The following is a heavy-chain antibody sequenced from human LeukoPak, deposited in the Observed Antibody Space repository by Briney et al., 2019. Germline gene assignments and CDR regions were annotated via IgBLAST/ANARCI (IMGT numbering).Heavy chain of an antibody. J-gene: IGHJ4*02. CDR1: GFTFSSYA. Sequence: GGSLRLSCAASGFTFSSYAMHWVRQAPGKGLEWVAVISYDGSNKYYADSVKGRFTISRDNSKNPLYLQMNSLRAEDTAVYYCASAGYSSFFYFDYWGQGTLVTVSS. V-gene: IGHV3-30-3*01. D-gene: IGHD5-18*01. CDR3: ASAGYSSFFYFDY. CDR2: ISYDGSNK.